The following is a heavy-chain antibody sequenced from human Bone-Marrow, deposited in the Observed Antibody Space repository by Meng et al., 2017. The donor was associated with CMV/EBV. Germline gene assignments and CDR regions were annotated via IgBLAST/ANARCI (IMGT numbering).Heavy chain of an antibody. D-gene: IGHD4-17*01. CDR3: TRSVEYGDYVTNFDY. CDR2: IRSKANSYVT. CDR1: GFTFSGSA. V-gene: IGHV3-73*01. J-gene: IGHJ4*02. Sequence: GESLKISCAASGFTFSGSAMHWVRQASGKGLEWVGRIRSKANSYVTAYAASVKGRFTISRDDSKNTAYLQMNSLKTEDTAVYYCTRSVEYGDYVTNFDYWGQGTLVTVSS.